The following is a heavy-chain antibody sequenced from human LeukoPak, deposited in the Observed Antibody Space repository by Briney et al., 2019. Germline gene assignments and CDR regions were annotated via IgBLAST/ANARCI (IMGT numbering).Heavy chain of an antibody. J-gene: IGHJ4*02. CDR2: INEDGSEK. V-gene: IGHV3-7*01. Sequence: PGGSLRLSCAASGFTFSSYEMNWVRQAPGKGLEWVANINEDGSEKYYVDSVEGRFTISRDNARNSLYVQMNILRAEDTAVYYCARKSGDPFDYWGQGTLVTVSS. CDR1: GFTFSSYE. CDR3: ARKSGDPFDY. D-gene: IGHD4-17*01.